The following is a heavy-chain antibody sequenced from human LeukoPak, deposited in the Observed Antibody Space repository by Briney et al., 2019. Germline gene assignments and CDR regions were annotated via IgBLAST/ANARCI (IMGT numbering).Heavy chain of an antibody. V-gene: IGHV3-33*01. CDR1: GFTSMIYG. CDR2: IWYDGSNI. J-gene: IGHJ6*02. D-gene: IGHD3-10*01. Sequence: GGSLRLSCAASGFTSMIYGMHWVRQAPGKGLERLAVIWYDGSNIYYADSVKGRFTISRENSKNTLYLKKNRLRAEDTAVYYCAGGSGSYYKSYYYGMDVWGQGTTVTVSS. CDR3: AGGSGSYYKSYYYGMDV.